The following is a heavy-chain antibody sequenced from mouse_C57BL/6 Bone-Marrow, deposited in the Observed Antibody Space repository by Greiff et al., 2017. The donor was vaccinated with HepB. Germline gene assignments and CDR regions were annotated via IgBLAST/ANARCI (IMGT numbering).Heavy chain of an antibody. CDR3: ARSGSGTDFAY. D-gene: IGHD4-1*01. J-gene: IGHJ3*01. Sequence: QVQLQQSGAELAKPGASVKLSCKASGYTFTSYWMHWVKQRPGQGLEWIGYINPSSGYTKYNEKFKGKATLTVDTSSSTAYMELHSLTSEDSAVYFCARSGSGTDFAYWGQGTLVTVSA. V-gene: IGHV1-7*01. CDR1: GYTFTSYW. CDR2: INPSSGYT.